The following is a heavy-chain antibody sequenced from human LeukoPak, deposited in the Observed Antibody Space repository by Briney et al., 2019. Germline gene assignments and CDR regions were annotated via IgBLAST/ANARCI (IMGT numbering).Heavy chain of an antibody. CDR1: VYTFTSYG. CDR2: ISAYNGNT. CDR3: ATQYSSGWYMDY. D-gene: IGHD6-19*01. J-gene: IGHJ4*02. Sequence: GGSVKVSCKASVYTFTSYGISWVRQAPGQGLEWMGWISAYNGNTNYAQKLQGRVTMTTDTSTSTAYMELRSLRSDDTAVYYCATQYSSGWYMDYWGQGTLVTVSS. V-gene: IGHV1-18*01.